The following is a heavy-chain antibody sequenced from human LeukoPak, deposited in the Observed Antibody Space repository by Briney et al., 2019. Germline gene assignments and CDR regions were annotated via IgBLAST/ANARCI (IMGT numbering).Heavy chain of an antibody. CDR1: GDSISRYY. D-gene: IGHD6-6*01. V-gene: IGHV4-4*07. Sequence: SETLSLTCTVSGDSISRYYWSWIRQPAGKGLEWIGRVSTSGSTNYNPSLKSRVTISVDTSKNQFSLKLSSVTAADTAVYYCARPLEYSSSFDYWGRGTLVTVSS. CDR2: VSTSGST. J-gene: IGHJ4*02. CDR3: ARPLEYSSSFDY.